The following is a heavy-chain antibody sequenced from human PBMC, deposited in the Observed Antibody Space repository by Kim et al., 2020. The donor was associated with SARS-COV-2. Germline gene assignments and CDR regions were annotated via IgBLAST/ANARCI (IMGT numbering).Heavy chain of an antibody. V-gene: IGHV4-39*01. CDR3: ASDIAAAGVSDY. CDR1: GGSISSSNYY. J-gene: IGHJ4*02. D-gene: IGHD6-13*01. CDR2: IYYSGSS. Sequence: SETLSLTCTVSGGSISSSNYYWGWIRQPPGKGLEWIGSIYYSGSSYYNPSLKSRVTISVDTSKNQFSLKLSSVTAADTAVYYCASDIAAAGVSDYWGQGTLVTVSS.